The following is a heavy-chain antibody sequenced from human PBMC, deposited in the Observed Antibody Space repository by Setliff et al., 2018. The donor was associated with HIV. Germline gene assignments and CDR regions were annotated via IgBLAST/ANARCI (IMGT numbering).Heavy chain of an antibody. Sequence: ESGPTLVNPTQTLTLTCTFSGFSLSTSGVGVGWIRQPPGKAPEWLALFYWDDDKRFIPSLKSRLTVTKDTSKNQVVLTMTNMDPVDTATYYCAHISKYYYDSSGYKYFGYWGQGTLVTVSS. V-gene: IGHV2-5*02. CDR3: AHISKYYYDSSGYKYFGY. CDR2: FYWDDDK. CDR1: GFSLSTSGVG. D-gene: IGHD3-22*01. J-gene: IGHJ4*02.